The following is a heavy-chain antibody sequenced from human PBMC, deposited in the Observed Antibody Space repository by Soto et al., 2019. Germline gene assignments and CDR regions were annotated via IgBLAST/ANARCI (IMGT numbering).Heavy chain of an antibody. CDR1: GFKFGSYC. CDR2: IWYDGSNK. Sequence: SLIVCGSSAGFKFGSYCMHLVLVAQGKGLEWVAVIWYDGSNKYYADSVKGRFTISRDNSKNTLYLQMNSLRAEATAVYYCAREYNGARLRTKYYCYGMDVWGQGTTVTVTS. D-gene: IGHD2-8*01. J-gene: IGHJ6*02. CDR3: AREYNGARLRTKYYCYGMDV. V-gene: IGHV3-33*01.